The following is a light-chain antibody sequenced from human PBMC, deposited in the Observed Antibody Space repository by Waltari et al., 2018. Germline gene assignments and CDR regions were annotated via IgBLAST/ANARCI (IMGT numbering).Light chain of an antibody. V-gene: IGKV3-11*01. CDR1: QSVSSY. Sequence: EIVLTQSPATLSLSPGERATLPCRASQSVSSYLAWYQQRPGQAPRLLIYYASNRATGIPARFSGSGSGTDFTLTISSLEPEDFAVYYCQQRSNWPPYTFGQGTKLEIK. CDR2: YAS. CDR3: QQRSNWPPYT. J-gene: IGKJ2*01.